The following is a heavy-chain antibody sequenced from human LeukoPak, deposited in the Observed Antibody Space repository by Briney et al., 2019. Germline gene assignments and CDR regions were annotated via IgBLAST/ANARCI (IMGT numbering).Heavy chain of an antibody. Sequence: PGGSLRLSCAASGFTFDDYAMHWVRQAPGKGLEWVSGISWNSGSIGYADSVKGRFTISRDNSKNTLYLQMNSLRAEDTAVYYCARDRTVAGLFDYWGQGILVTVSS. J-gene: IGHJ4*02. V-gene: IGHV3-9*01. CDR2: ISWNSGSI. CDR1: GFTFDDYA. CDR3: ARDRTVAGLFDY. D-gene: IGHD6-19*01.